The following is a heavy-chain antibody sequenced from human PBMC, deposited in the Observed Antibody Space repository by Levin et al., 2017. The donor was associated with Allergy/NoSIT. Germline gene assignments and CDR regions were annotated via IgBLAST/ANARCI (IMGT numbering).Heavy chain of an antibody. D-gene: IGHD3-10*01. Sequence: GGSLRLSCAASGFTFSSFGMHWVRQAPGKGLEWVAIIDYDGSNRYYADSVKGRFTISRDNSKNTLYLQMNDLRAEDTAVYYCTRGLYKRSLSRGDYFDYWGQGTLVTVSS. CDR2: IDYDGSNR. CDR1: GFTFSSFG. V-gene: IGHV3-33*01. J-gene: IGHJ4*02. CDR3: TRGLYKRSLSRGDYFDY.